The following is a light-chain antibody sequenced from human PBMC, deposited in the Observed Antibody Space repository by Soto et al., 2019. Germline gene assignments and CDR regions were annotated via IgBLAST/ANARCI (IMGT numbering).Light chain of an antibody. J-gene: IGKJ4*01. CDR3: QQRTNWPPT. CDR1: QSVRND. CDR2: SAS. Sequence: EIVLTQSPATLSLSPGERATRSCRASQSVRNDLVWYHQKPGQAPRVLIYSASNRATGIPARFSGSGSGTDVTLTISSLEPEDFAVYYCQQRTNWPPTVGGGTKVEMK. V-gene: IGKV3-11*01.